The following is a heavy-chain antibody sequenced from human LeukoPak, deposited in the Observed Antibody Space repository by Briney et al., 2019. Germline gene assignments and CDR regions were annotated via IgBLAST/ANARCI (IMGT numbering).Heavy chain of an antibody. CDR2: INPNSGGT. CDR1: GYTFTGYY. V-gene: IGHV1-2*06. Sequence: ASVKVSCKASGYTFTGYYMHWVRQAPGQGLVLMGRINPNSGGTNYAQKFRGRVTMTRDTSISTAYMELSRLRSDDTAVYYCARDLKQQLPTVDYWGQGTLVTVSS. J-gene: IGHJ4*02. D-gene: IGHD6-13*01. CDR3: ARDLKQQLPTVDY.